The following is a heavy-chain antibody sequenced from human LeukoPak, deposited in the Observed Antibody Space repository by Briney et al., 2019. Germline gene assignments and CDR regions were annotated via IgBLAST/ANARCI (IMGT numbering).Heavy chain of an antibody. CDR2: LYYSGST. CDR3: ARHVGHTALDY. CDR1: GVPISSSSYY. D-gene: IGHD5-18*01. J-gene: IGHJ4*02. Sequence: PSETLSLTCTVSGVPISSSSYYWGWIRQPPGKGLEWIGSLYYSGSTYYNPSLKSRVTISVDTSNNQFSLGLSSLTAADTAVYYCARHVGHTALDYWGQGTQVTVSS. V-gene: IGHV4-39*01.